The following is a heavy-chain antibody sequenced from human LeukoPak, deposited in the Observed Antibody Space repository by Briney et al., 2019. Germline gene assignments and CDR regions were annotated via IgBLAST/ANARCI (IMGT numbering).Heavy chain of an antibody. D-gene: IGHD6-19*01. V-gene: IGHV3-30*18. Sequence: GGSLRLSCAASGFTFSSYGMHWVRQAPGKGLEWVAVISYDGSNKYYADSVKGRFTISRDNSKNTLYLQMNSLRAEDTAVYYCAKALAEYSSGWYGGYYRGQGTLVTVSS. J-gene: IGHJ4*02. CDR1: GFTFSSYG. CDR2: ISYDGSNK. CDR3: AKALAEYSSGWYGGYY.